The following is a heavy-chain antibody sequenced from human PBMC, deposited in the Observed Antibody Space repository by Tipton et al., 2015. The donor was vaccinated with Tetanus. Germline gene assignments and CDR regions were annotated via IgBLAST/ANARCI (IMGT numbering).Heavy chain of an antibody. J-gene: IGHJ4*02. CDR1: GISIGSANYY. CDR3: ARVLPVNRAG. V-gene: IGHV4-31*11. D-gene: IGHD4-17*01. CDR2: IYYRGSI. Sequence: TLSLTCAVSGISIGSANYYWSWIRHHPRKGLEWIGYIYYRGSIHYNPSLQSRVFISLDTSANQFTLKLNSVTAADTAVYYCARVLPVNRAGWGQGTLVTVSS.